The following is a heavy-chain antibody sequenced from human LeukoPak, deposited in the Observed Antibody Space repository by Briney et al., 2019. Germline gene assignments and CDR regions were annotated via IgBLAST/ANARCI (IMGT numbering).Heavy chain of an antibody. Sequence: SQTLSLTCAISGDSVSSNSAAWNWIRQSPSRGLEWLGRTYYRSKWYNDYAVSVKSRITINPDTSKNQFSLQLNSVTPEDTAVYYCARVLGNYDFWSGYYMPTFPYYYYYMDVWGKGTTVTVSS. D-gene: IGHD3-3*01. CDR1: GDSVSSNSAA. CDR2: TYYRSKWYN. V-gene: IGHV6-1*01. J-gene: IGHJ6*03. CDR3: ARVLGNYDFWSGYYMPTFPYYYYYMDV.